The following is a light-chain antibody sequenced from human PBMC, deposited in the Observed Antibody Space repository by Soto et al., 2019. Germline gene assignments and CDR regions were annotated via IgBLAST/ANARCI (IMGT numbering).Light chain of an antibody. V-gene: IGKV1-9*01. CDR3: QQLRMYPST. J-gene: IGKJ4*01. CDR1: QDIAIY. Sequence: IQLTQSPSSLSASVGDRVTLTCRASQDIAIYLACYQQKPGEAPKLLIYAASTLYGGVPSRFSGSGSGTDFALTITSLQAEDFATYYCQQLRMYPSTFGGGTKGISN. CDR2: AAS.